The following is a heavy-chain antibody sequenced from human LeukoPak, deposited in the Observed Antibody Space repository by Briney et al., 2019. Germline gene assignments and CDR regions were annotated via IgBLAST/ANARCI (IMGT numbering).Heavy chain of an antibody. CDR3: ARRYIVVVPAARVAGEYYFDY. CDR1: GFTFSSYW. J-gene: IGHJ4*02. V-gene: IGHV3-7*01. CDR2: IKQDGSEK. Sequence: PGGSLRLSCAASGFTFSSYWMSWVRQAPGKGLEWVANIKQDGSEKYYVDSVKGRLTISRDNAKNSLYLQMNSLRAEDTAVYYCARRYIVVVPAARVAGEYYFDYWGQGTLVTVSS. D-gene: IGHD2-2*01.